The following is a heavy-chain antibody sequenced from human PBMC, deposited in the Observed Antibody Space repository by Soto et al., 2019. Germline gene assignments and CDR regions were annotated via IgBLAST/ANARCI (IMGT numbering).Heavy chain of an antibody. CDR1: GGSISSSNW. CDR2: IYHSGST. J-gene: IGHJ4*02. Sequence: SETLSLTCAVSGGSISSSNWWSWVRQPPGKGLEWIGEIYHSGSTNYNPSLKSRVTISVDKSKNQFSLKLSSVTAADTAVYYCARRQGVLVITYFDYWGQGTLVTASS. V-gene: IGHV4-4*02. CDR3: ARRQGVLVITYFDY. D-gene: IGHD3-22*01.